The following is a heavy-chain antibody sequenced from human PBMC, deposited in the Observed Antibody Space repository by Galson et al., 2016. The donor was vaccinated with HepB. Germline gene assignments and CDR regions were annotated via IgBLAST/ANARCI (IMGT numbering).Heavy chain of an antibody. J-gene: IGHJ4*02. Sequence: SLRLSCAASGFTFRTYEMIWVRQAPGKGLEWISYISTNGSITYYADSVKGRFTISRDNADYSLFLHLTSLRAEDTAIYYCARLAYNCGYAVFDYWGQGIQVTVSS. D-gene: IGHD1-1*01. V-gene: IGHV3-48*03. CDR3: ARLAYNCGYAVFDY. CDR1: GFTFRTYE. CDR2: ISTNGSIT.